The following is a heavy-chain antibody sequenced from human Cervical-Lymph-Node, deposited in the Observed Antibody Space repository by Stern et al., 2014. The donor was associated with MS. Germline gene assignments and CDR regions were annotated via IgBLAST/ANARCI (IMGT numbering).Heavy chain of an antibody. D-gene: IGHD4-11*01. CDR2: IAWDGSTT. CDR1: GFSFDDYA. J-gene: IGHJ4*02. CDR3: AKGGFTVTRNYLDS. V-gene: IGHV3-43*01. Sequence: EVQLVESGGVVVRPGGSLRISCAASGFSFDDYAMNLVRHVPGQGLEWVSVIAWDGSTTNYADSVKGRFTISRDNSKNSLFLQMNSLRTEDTALYFCAKGGFTVTRNYLDSWGQGTLVTVSS.